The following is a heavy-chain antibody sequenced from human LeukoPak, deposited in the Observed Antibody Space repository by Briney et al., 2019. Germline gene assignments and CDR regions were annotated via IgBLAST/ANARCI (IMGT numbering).Heavy chain of an antibody. CDR3: ARPHYGDYSSFDY. V-gene: IGHV4-34*01. CDR1: GGSFSGYY. J-gene: IGHJ4*02. CDR2: INYSGST. Sequence: PSETLSLTCAVYGGSFSGYYWSWIRQPPGKGLEWIGEINYSGSTNYNPSLKSRVTISVDTSKNQFSLKLSSVTAADTAVYYCARPHYGDYSSFDYWGQGTLVTVSS. D-gene: IGHD4-17*01.